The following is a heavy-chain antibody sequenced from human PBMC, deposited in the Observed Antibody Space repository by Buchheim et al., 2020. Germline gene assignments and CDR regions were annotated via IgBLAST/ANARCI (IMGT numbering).Heavy chain of an antibody. Sequence: QVQLQESGPGLVKPSETLFLTCSVSGGSINGHYWSWIRQPPGKGLEWIGYVYYTGSTNYNPSLKSRVTISADTARNHVSLQLDSVTAADTAVYYCARGGEYTGGWFGGDFDYWGQGTL. J-gene: IGHJ4*02. CDR1: GGSINGHY. CDR2: VYYTGST. V-gene: IGHV4-59*11. CDR3: ARGGEYTGGWFGGDFDY. D-gene: IGHD6-19*01.